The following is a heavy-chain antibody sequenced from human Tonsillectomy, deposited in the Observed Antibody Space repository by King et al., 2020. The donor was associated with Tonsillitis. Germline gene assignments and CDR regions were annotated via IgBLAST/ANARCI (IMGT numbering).Heavy chain of an antibody. V-gene: IGHV3-30-3*01. Sequence: VQLVESGGGVVQPGRSLRLSCAASGFTFSIYAMHWVRQAPGKGLEWVAVISYDGSNKYYADSVKGRFTISRDNSKNTLYLQMNSLRAEDTAVYSCARGGVRYFDWSAFDIWGQGTMVTVSS. CDR3: ARGGVRYFDWSAFDI. D-gene: IGHD3-9*01. J-gene: IGHJ3*02. CDR2: ISYDGSNK. CDR1: GFTFSIYA.